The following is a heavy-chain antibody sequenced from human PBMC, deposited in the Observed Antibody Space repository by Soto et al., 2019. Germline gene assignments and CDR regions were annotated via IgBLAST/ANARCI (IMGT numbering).Heavy chain of an antibody. V-gene: IGHV3-64D*08. D-gene: IGHD2-15*01. CDR3: VKEQGYCSGGSCYLEPYDY. Sequence: HPGGSLRLSCSASGFTFSIYAMHWVRQAPGKGLDYVSAISSNGGSTYYADSVKGRFTISRDNSKNTLYLQMSSLRAEDTAVYYCVKEQGYCSGGSCYLEPYDYWGQGTLVTVSS. J-gene: IGHJ4*02. CDR2: ISSNGGST. CDR1: GFTFSIYA.